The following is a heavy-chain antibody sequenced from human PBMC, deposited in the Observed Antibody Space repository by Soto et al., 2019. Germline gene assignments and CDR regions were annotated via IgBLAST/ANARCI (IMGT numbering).Heavy chain of an antibody. CDR3: AKGVVLAVAANAHCN. Sequence: EVQLVESGGGLVQPGRSLRLSCAASGFTFEDYAMNWVRQAPGKGLEWVAGISWNRGGIGYADSGKGRFTISRDNAKSSLYREMNSLRAEDTALYYCAKGVVLAVAANAHCNWGQGTLVNLSS. CDR1: GFTFEDYA. CDR2: ISWNRGGI. J-gene: IGHJ4*02. V-gene: IGHV3-9*01. D-gene: IGHD6-19*01.